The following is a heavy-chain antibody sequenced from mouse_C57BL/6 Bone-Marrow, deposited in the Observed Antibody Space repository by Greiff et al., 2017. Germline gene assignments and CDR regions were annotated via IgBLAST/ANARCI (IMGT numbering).Heavy chain of an antibody. CDR3: ARSAYYSNYWYYDV. CDR2: IYPGSGST. J-gene: IGHJ1*03. Sequence: QVQLQQPGAELVKPGASVTMSCKASGYTFTSYWITWVKPRPGQGLEWIGDIYPGSGSTNYNEKFKSKATLTVATSSSTAYMQLSSLTSEDSAVYYCARSAYYSNYWYYDVGGTGTTVTVSS. D-gene: IGHD2-5*01. V-gene: IGHV1-55*01. CDR1: GYTFTSYW.